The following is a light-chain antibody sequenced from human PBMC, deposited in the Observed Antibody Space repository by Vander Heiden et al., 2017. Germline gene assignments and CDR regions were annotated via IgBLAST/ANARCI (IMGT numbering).Light chain of an antibody. CDR3: QQSYGTPRT. Sequence: DPVTITCRASQSISSYLNWYQQKPGKAPKLLIYAASSLQSGVPSRFSGSGSGTDFPLTISSLQPEDFATYYCQQSYGTPRTFGQGTRVEIK. V-gene: IGKV1-39*01. J-gene: IGKJ1*01. CDR1: QSISSY. CDR2: AAS.